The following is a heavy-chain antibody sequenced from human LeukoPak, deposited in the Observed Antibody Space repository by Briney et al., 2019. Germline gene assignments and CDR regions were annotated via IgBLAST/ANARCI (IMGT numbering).Heavy chain of an antibody. J-gene: IGHJ4*02. CDR2: ISSSGSTI. CDR1: GFTFSDYY. D-gene: IGHD6-6*01. Sequence: PGGSLRLSCAASGFTFSDYYMSWIRQAPGKGLEWVSYISSSGSTIYYADSVKGRFTISRDNSKNTLYLQMNSLRAEDTAVYYCAKDGMSIAAREGFDYWGQGTLVTVSS. CDR3: AKDGMSIAAREGFDY. V-gene: IGHV3-11*01.